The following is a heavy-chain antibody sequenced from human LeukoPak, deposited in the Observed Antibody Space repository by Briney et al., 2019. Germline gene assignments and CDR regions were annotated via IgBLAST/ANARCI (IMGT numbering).Heavy chain of an antibody. J-gene: IGHJ4*02. Sequence: TGGSLRLSCAASGFTFSSYGMHWVRQAPGKGLEWVANIKHDESEKNYLDSVKGRFTISRDNAQNSLYLQMNGLRVEDTAVYYCTRRLDDWGQGTLVTVSS. CDR2: IKHDESEK. CDR3: TRRLDD. D-gene: IGHD3-16*01. CDR1: GFTFSSYG. V-gene: IGHV3-7*01.